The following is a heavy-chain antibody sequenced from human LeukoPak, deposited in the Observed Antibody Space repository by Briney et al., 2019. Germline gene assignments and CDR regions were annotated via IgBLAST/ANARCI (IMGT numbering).Heavy chain of an antibody. D-gene: IGHD5-12*01. Sequence: GGSLRLSCAVSGFTFSSYGMHWVRQAPGKGLEWVAVISYDGSNKYYADSVKGRFTISRDNSKNTLYLQMNSLRAEDTAVYYCAKQGDSGYAPGWGQGTLVTVSS. V-gene: IGHV3-30*18. CDR1: GFTFSSYG. CDR3: AKQGDSGYAPG. CDR2: ISYDGSNK. J-gene: IGHJ4*02.